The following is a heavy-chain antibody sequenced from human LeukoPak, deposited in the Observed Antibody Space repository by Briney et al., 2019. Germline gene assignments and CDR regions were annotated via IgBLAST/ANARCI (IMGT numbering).Heavy chain of an antibody. CDR2: IYTRGST. J-gene: IGHJ4*02. V-gene: IGHV4-4*07. D-gene: IGHD1-26*01. CDR1: GGSSNNYY. CDR3: ARDSGSYSDY. Sequence: SETLSLTCTVSGGSSNNYYWSWIRQPAGKGLEWIGRIYTRGSTNYNPSLKSRVTMSVDTSKNQFSLKLSSVTAADTAVYYCARDSGSYSDYWGQGTLVTVSS.